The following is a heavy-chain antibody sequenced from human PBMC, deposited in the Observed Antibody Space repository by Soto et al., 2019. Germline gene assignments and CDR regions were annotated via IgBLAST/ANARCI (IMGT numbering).Heavy chain of an antibody. CDR1: GXSLSRGVYS. J-gene: IGHJ5*02. Sequence: TLSLPCVVSGXSLSRGVYSWSWSRQPPGKGLEYICYIYPSGSTYYNPSLSSRVTISVDRSKNEFSLNVRTLTSADTAPYFCARYSSSSGENWFDPWGQGALGTVSS. CDR3: ARYSSSSGENWFDP. V-gene: IGHV4-30-2*01. CDR2: IYPSGST. D-gene: IGHD6-6*01.